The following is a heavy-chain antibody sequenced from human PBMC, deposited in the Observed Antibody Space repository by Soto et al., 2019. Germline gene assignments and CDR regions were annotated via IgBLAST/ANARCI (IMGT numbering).Heavy chain of an antibody. CDR1: DGYINSGGGS. CDR2: IYHSGST. D-gene: IGHD2-21*01. V-gene: IGHV4-30-2*01. CDR3: ARVRGPYCGGECYPPTLKWCDP. Sequence: TLSLTCAVSDGYINSGGGSRSWIRQTPGKGLEWIGYIYHSGSTYYNPSLKSRVTISVDRSKNQFSLKLSSVTAADTAVYYCARVRGPYCGGECYPPTLKWCDPWGQGTLVTVS. J-gene: IGHJ5*02.